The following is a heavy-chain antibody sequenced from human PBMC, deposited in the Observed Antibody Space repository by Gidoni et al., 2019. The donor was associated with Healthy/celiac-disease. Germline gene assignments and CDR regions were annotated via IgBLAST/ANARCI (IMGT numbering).Heavy chain of an antibody. J-gene: IGHJ2*01. Sequence: QVQLQESVPGLVKPSETLSLTCTVSGGSISSYYWSWIRQPPGKGLEWIGYIYYSGSTNYNPSLKSRVTISVDTSKNQFSLKLSSVTAADTAVYYCASRKYSYGYSGYWYFDLWGRGTLVTVSS. V-gene: IGHV4-59*08. CDR2: IYYSGST. CDR1: GGSISSYY. D-gene: IGHD5-18*01. CDR3: ASRKYSYGYSGYWYFDL.